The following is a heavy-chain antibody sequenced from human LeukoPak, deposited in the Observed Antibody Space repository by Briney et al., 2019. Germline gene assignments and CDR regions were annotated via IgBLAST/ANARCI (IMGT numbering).Heavy chain of an antibody. V-gene: IGHV4-39*01. CDR1: GGISSSSNYY. J-gene: IGHJ4*02. Sequence: SETLSLTCTVSGGISSSSNYYWGWVRQPPGKGLEWIGGICYSGTTYCNPSLKSRLTMSVDTSKNQFSLKLSSVTAADTAVYYCARLMGSGTYPHYFDYWGQGTLVTVSS. D-gene: IGHD3-10*01. CDR3: ARLMGSGTYPHYFDY. CDR2: ICYSGTT.